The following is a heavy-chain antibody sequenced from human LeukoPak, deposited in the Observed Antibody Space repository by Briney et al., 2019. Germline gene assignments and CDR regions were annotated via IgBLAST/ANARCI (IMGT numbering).Heavy chain of an antibody. CDR3: ARVVRGVIINPMDY. V-gene: IGHV1-2*02. Sequence: ASVKVSCKASGYTFTGYYMHWVRQAPGQGLEWMGWINPNSGGTNYAQKFQGRVTMTRDTSISTAYMELSRLRSDDTAVYYCARVVRGVIINPMDYWGQGTLVTVSS. D-gene: IGHD3-10*01. CDR2: INPNSGGT. J-gene: IGHJ4*02. CDR1: GYTFTGYY.